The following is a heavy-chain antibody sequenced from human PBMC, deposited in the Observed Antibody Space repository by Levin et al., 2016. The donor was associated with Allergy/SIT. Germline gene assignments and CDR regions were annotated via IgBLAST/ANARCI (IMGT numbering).Heavy chain of an antibody. V-gene: IGHV1-2*02. J-gene: IGHJ4*02. CDR1: GYTFTGYY. CDR2: INPNSGGT. CDR3: ARCLVAATREFDY. Sequence: ASVKVSCKASGYTFTGYYMHWVRQAPGQGLEWMGWINPNSGGTNYAQKFQGRVTMTRDTSISTAYMELSRLRSDDTAVYYCARCLVAATREFDYWGQGTLVTVSS. D-gene: IGHD2-15*01.